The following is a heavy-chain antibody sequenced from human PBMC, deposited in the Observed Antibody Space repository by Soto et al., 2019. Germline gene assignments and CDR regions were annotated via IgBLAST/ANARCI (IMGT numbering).Heavy chain of an antibody. D-gene: IGHD5-18*01. CDR1: GFTFSSYA. J-gene: IGHJ6*02. CDR2: ISGSGGST. CDR3: AKGDTAMVERGDYYYGMDV. V-gene: IGHV3-23*01. Sequence: GGSLRLSCAASGFTFSSYAMSWVRQAPGKGLEWVSAISGSGGSTYYADSVKGRFTISRDNSKNTLYLQMNSLRAEDTAVYYCAKGDTAMVERGDYYYGMDVWGQGTTVTVSS.